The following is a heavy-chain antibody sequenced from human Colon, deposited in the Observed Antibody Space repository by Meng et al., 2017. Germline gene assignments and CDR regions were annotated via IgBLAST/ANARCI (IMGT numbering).Heavy chain of an antibody. CDR1: GFTFSDYY. CDR3: ARGGEYWLVLSVGEEYFQH. CDR2: ISSSGSTI. D-gene: IGHD6-19*01. Sequence: VELVGSGGGLVKPGGSLRLSCAASGFTFSDYYMSWIRQAPGKGLEWVSYISSSGSTIYYADSVKGRFTISRDNAKNSLYLQMNSLRADDTAVYYCARGGEYWLVLSVGEEYFQHWGQGTLVTVSS. V-gene: IGHV3-11*04. J-gene: IGHJ1*01.